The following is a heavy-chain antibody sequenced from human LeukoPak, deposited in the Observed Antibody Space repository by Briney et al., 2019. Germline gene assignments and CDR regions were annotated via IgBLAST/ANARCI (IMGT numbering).Heavy chain of an antibody. CDR2: IYPGDSDT. CDR1: GYTFTTYW. Sequence: GESLKISCKGSGYTFTTYWIGWVRQLPGKGLEWMGIIYPGDSDTRYSPSFQGQVTISADKSITTTYLQWSSLKASDTAMYYCARVMTTLTGFDFWGQGTLVTVSS. D-gene: IGHD2/OR15-2a*01. V-gene: IGHV5-51*01. CDR3: ARVMTTLTGFDF. J-gene: IGHJ4*02.